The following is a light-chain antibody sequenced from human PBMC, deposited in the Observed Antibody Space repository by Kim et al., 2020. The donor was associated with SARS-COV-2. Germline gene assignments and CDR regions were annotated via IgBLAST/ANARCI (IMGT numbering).Light chain of an antibody. CDR3: QQYYSDPRT. V-gene: IGKV1-8*01. CDR1: QGISSY. J-gene: IGKJ1*01. CDR2: AAS. Sequence: AIRITQSPSSFSASTGDRVTITCRASQGISSYLAWYQQKPGKAPKLLIYAASTLQSGVPSRFSGSGSGTDFTLTISCLQSEDFATYYCQQYYSDPRTFGQGTKVDIK.